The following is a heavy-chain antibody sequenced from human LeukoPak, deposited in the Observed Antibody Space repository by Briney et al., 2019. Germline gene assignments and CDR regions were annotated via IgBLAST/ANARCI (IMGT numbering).Heavy chain of an antibody. J-gene: IGHJ6*02. CDR3: ARETYYDILTGYRHYSYYGMDV. CDR2: INHSGST. D-gene: IGHD3-9*01. Sequence: PSETLSLTCAVSGGSFSGYYWSWIRQPPGKGLEWIGEINHSGSTNYNPSLKSRVTITVDTSTNQFSLKLSSVTAADTAVYYCARETYYDILTGYRHYSYYGMDVWGQGTTVTVSS. CDR1: GGSFSGYY. V-gene: IGHV4-34*01.